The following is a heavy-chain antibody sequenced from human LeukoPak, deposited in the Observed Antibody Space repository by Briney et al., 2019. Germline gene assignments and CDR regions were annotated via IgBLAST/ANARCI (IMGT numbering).Heavy chain of an antibody. V-gene: IGHV4-59*01. J-gene: IGHJ4*02. CDR2: IYYSGST. D-gene: IGHD3-10*01. Sequence: PSETLSLTCTVSGGSISSYYWSWIRQPPGKGLEWIGYIYYSGSTNYNPSLKSRVTISVDTSKNQFSLKLSSVTAADTAVYYCARGTYYYGSGSKGAVFDYWGQGTLVTVSS. CDR3: ARGTYYYGSGSKGAVFDY. CDR1: GGSISSYY.